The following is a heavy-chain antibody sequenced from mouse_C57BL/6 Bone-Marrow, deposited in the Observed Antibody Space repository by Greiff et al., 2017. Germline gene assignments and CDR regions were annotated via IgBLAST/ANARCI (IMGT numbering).Heavy chain of an antibody. Sequence: VKLQQPGAELVKPGASVKLSCKASGYTFPSYWMQWVKQRPGQGLEWIGEIDPSDSYTNYNQKFKGKVTLTVDTSSSTAYMQLSSLTSEDSAVYYCAREGYYGSAWFAYWGQGTLVTVAA. V-gene: IGHV1-50*01. CDR2: IDPSDSYT. CDR1: GYTFPSYW. D-gene: IGHD1-1*01. J-gene: IGHJ3*01. CDR3: AREGYYGSAWFAY.